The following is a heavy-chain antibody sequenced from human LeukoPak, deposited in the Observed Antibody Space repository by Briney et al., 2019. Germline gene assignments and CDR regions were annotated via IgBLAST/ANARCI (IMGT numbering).Heavy chain of an antibody. J-gene: IGHJ4*02. V-gene: IGHV3-30*04. CDR2: ISNDGSNK. D-gene: IGHD5-18*01. CDR3: ARESSGYSYGSSFDY. CDR1: GFTFSSHA. Sequence: PGGSLRLSCAASGFTFSSHAFHWVRQAPGKGLEWVAAISNDGSNKYYVDSAKGRFTISRDNSKNTLYVPLNSLKGEDTAVYYCARESSGYSYGSSFDYWGQGTLVTVSS.